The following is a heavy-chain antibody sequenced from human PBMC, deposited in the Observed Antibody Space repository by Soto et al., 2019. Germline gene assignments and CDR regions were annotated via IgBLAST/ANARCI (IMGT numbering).Heavy chain of an antibody. CDR1: GFSLSTSGVS. CDR2: IYLDDDK. D-gene: IGHD2-21*02. V-gene: IGHV2-5*02. Sequence: GSGPTLVNPTHTLTLTCTFSGFSLSTSGVSVGWIRQPPGKALEWLALIYLDDDKRYSRSLKSRLTITKDTSKNQVVLTMTNMDTVDTATYYCAPLRRDCYPNYYYYVMYVWGQGTTVTVSS. J-gene: IGHJ6*02. CDR3: APLRRDCYPNYYYYVMYV.